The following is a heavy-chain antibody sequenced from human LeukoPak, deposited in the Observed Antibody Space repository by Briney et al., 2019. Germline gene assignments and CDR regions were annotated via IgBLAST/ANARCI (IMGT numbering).Heavy chain of an antibody. V-gene: IGHV3-21*01. CDR1: LFTLSRFD. J-gene: IGHJ5*02. CDR3: ARADCSGSTCYLRRSWFDP. Sequence: GGSLRLSCAVSLFTLSRFDMNWVRPAPGKGLEWVSSISTSSRYIYYRDSVRGRFTISRDDAKNSLYLQMNSRRVEDTAVYYWARADCSGSTCYLRRSWFDPWGQGTLVTVSS. CDR2: ISTSSRYI. D-gene: IGHD2-15*01.